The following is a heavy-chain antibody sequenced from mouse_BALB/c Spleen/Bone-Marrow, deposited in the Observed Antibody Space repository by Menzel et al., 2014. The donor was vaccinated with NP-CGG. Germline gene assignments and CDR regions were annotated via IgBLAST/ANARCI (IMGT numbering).Heavy chain of an antibody. Sequence: QVHVKQSGAELVKPGASVKLSCKASGYTFTSYWMHWVKQRPGQGLDWIGEINPSNGRTNYNEKFRSKATLTVDESSSTAYMQLSSLTSEDSAVYYCARRYYGSSYLLDYWGQGTTLTVSS. CDR1: GYTFTSYW. J-gene: IGHJ2*01. D-gene: IGHD1-1*01. V-gene: IGHV1S81*02. CDR3: ARRYYGSSYLLDY. CDR2: INPSNGRT.